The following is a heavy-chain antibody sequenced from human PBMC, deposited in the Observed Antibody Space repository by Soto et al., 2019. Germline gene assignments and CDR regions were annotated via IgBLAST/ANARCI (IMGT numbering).Heavy chain of an antibody. CDR1: GRSFSGYQ. CDR3: ARGWRAAFDH. D-gene: IGHD6-25*01. J-gene: IGHJ4*02. CDR2: INHSGGT. Sequence: QVQLQQWSAGLLKPSETLSLTCAVNGRSFSGYQWTWFRQPPGKGLEWIGEINHSGGTNYNASLESRVTISLDTSKNQFSLSLASVTAADTAVYYCARGWRAAFDHWGQGTLVTVS. V-gene: IGHV4-34*01.